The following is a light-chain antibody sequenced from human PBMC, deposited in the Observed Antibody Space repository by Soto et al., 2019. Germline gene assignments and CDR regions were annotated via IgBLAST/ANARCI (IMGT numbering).Light chain of an antibody. CDR1: DIGSKS. J-gene: IGLJ3*02. Sequence: SYELTEPPSVSVAPGKTARINCGGNDIGSKSVHWYQHRPGQAPRLVMYADSDRPSGIPERLSGTNSGNTATLTISRVEAGDEADYYCQVWDSSSDHPGVFGGGTKLTVL. CDR3: QVWDSSSDHPGV. CDR2: ADS. V-gene: IGLV3-21*04.